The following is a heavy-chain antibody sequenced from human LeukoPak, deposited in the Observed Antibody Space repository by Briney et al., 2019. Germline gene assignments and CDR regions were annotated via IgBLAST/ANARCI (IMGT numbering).Heavy chain of an antibody. CDR2: INNSGST. D-gene: IGHD3-16*01. J-gene: IGHJ4*02. Sequence: SETLSLTCAVYGASFSDSYWSWIRQSPDKGLEWIGEINNSGSTSYNPSLNSPVIMSVDRSKNQFSLRLTSVTAADTAVYYCARGRYGPRLGNWGQGTLVTVSS. CDR3: ARGRYGPRLGN. V-gene: IGHV4-34*01. CDR1: GASFSDSY.